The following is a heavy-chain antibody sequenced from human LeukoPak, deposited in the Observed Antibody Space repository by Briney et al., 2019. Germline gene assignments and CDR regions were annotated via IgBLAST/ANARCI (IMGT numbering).Heavy chain of an antibody. J-gene: IGHJ4*02. Sequence: PSETLSLTCTVSSGSMSSYYWSWIRQPPGKGLEWIGYIYYSGSTKYNPSLKSRVIISVDTSKNQFSLKLSSVTAADTAVYYCARGARAGYNLEPFDYWGQGTLVTVSS. D-gene: IGHD5-24*01. CDR3: ARGARAGYNLEPFDY. CDR2: IYYSGST. CDR1: SGSMSSYY. V-gene: IGHV4-59*08.